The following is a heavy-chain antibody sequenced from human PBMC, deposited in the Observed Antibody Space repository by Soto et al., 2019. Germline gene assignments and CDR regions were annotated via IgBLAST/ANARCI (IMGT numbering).Heavy chain of an antibody. CDR2: ISYDGSNK. CDR3: ARDGWADY. Sequence: QVQLVESGGGVVQPGRSLRLSCAASGFTFSNYAMHWVRQAPGKGLEWVAVISYDGSNKYYADSVKGRFTISRDDSKKTLYLQMNSLTAEDTAVYFCARDGWADYWGQGTLVTVSS. J-gene: IGHJ4*02. CDR1: GFTFSNYA. V-gene: IGHV3-30-3*01. D-gene: IGHD1-26*01.